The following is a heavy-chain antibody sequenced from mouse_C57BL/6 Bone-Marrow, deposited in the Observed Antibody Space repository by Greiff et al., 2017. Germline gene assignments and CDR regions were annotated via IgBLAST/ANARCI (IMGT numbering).Heavy chain of an antibody. CDR2: IYIGNGYT. J-gene: IGHJ2*01. CDR3: ARRAIYYYGSSSFFEY. V-gene: IGHV1-58*01. Sequence: VHVKQPGAELVRPGSSVKMSCKTSGYTFTSYGINWVKQRPGQGLEWIGYIYIGNGYTEYNEKFKGKATLTSDTSSSTAYMQLSSLTSEDSAIYFCARRAIYYYGSSSFFEYWGQGTTLTVSS. CDR1: GYTFTSYG. D-gene: IGHD1-1*01.